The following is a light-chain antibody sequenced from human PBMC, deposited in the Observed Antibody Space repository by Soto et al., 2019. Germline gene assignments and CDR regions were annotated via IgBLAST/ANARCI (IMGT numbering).Light chain of an antibody. CDR1: QSVSSSY. J-gene: IGKJ5*01. CDR2: DAS. Sequence: EIVLTQSPGTLSLSPGERATLSCRASQSVSSSYLAWYQQKPGQAPRLLIYDASNRATGIPARFSGSGSGTEFTLTIRSLQSEDFAVYYCQQYNNWPRTFGQGSRLEIK. V-gene: IGKV3D-15*01. CDR3: QQYNNWPRT.